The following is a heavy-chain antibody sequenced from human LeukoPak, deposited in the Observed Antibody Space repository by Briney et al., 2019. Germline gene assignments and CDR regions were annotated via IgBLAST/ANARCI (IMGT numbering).Heavy chain of an antibody. J-gene: IGHJ5*02. CDR2: ISPYSGDT. D-gene: IGHD5-12*01. V-gene: IGHV1-18*01. Sequence: ASAKVSCKASGYTSSSYGITWVRQAPGQGLEWMGWISPYSGDTNSVQKFPGRITMSTDTSTNTAYMEVRSLRSDDTAAYYCSRFVGGYDAGGNWFDPWGQGTLVTVSS. CDR1: GYTSSSYG. CDR3: SRFVGGYDAGGNWFDP.